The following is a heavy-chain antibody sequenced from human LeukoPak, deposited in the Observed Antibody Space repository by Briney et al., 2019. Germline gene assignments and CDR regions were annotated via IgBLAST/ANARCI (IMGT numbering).Heavy chain of an antibody. Sequence: SETLSLTCTVSGGSISGFYWSWIRQPPGQGLEWIGYIYYSGTTNYNPSLKSRVTISVDTSKNQFSLKLSSVTAADTAVYFCARQVGYYYVSLDYWGQGTLVTVSS. V-gene: IGHV4-59*08. CDR3: ARQVGYYYVSLDY. CDR1: GGSISGFY. CDR2: IYYSGTT. J-gene: IGHJ4*02. D-gene: IGHD3-22*01.